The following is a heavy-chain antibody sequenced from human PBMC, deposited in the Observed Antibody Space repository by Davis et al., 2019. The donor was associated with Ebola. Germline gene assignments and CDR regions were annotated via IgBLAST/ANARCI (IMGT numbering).Heavy chain of an antibody. J-gene: IGHJ5*02. CDR3: ARLYYEFWSAELKGHWIEP. D-gene: IGHD3-3*01. CDR2: IDGYNGNT. Sequence: ASVKVSCKASGYNFRSYGISWLRQAAGQGLEWIGWIDGYNGNTNYGQSLQGRVTLTTDTSTHTAYMELPSLRSDDTAIYFCARLYYEFWSAELKGHWIEPWGQGTLVTVSS. CDR1: GYNFRSYG. V-gene: IGHV1-18*04.